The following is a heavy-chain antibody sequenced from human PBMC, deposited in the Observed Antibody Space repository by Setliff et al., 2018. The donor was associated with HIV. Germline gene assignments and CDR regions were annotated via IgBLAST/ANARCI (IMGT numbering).Heavy chain of an antibody. D-gene: IGHD6-25*01. CDR3: ARHYTGGCSLEVFDI. CDR2: VSAYNANT. CDR1: GYTYTKYA. V-gene: IGHV1-18*01. J-gene: IGHJ3*02. Sequence: ASVKVSCKASGYTYTKYAISWVRQAPGQGLEWMGYVSAYNANTNYAQNFRGRVTMTTDTSTTTVSMELRSLRADDTAVYYCARHYTGGCSLEVFDIWGQGTMVTVSS.